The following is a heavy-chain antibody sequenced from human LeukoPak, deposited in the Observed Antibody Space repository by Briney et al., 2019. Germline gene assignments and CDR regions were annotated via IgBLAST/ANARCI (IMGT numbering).Heavy chain of an antibody. Sequence: GGSLRLSCVASGFTFSSHWVHWVRQVPGEGLVWVSRINGDGGSTNYADSVKGRFTISRDNAKNTLYLQMNSLTIEDTAVYYCASPETGGFFDYWGQGTLVTVAS. J-gene: IGHJ4*02. CDR2: INGDGGST. V-gene: IGHV3-74*01. CDR1: GFTFSSHW. D-gene: IGHD7-27*01. CDR3: ASPETGGFFDY.